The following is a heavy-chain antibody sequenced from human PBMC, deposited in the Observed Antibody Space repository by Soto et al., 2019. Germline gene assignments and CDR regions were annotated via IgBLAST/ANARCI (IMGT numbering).Heavy chain of an antibody. Sequence: ASVKVSCKVSGYTLTELSMHWVRQAPGKGLEWMGGFDPEDGETIYAQKFQGRVTMTEDTSTDTAYMELGSLRSEDTAVYYCATDGWGFGEFRDYWGQGALVTVSS. CDR2: FDPEDGET. D-gene: IGHD3-10*01. CDR3: ATDGWGFGEFRDY. J-gene: IGHJ4*02. V-gene: IGHV1-24*01. CDR1: GYTLTELS.